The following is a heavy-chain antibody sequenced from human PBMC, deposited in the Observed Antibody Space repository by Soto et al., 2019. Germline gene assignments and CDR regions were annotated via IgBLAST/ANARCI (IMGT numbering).Heavy chain of an antibody. V-gene: IGHV3-23*01. D-gene: IGHD3-9*01. CDR2: ISGSGGST. Sequence: GGSLRLSCAASGFTFSSYAMSWVRQAPGKGLEWVSAISGSGGSTYYADSVKGRFTISRDNSKNTLYLQMNSLRAEDTAVYYCAKEGGGLVIIKYYFDYWGQGTLVTVSS. J-gene: IGHJ4*02. CDR1: GFTFSSYA. CDR3: AKEGGGLVIIKYYFDY.